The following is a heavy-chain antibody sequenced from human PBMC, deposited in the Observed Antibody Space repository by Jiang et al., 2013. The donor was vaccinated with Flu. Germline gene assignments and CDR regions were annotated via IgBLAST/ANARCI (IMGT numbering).Heavy chain of an antibody. Sequence: ETLSLTCTVSGGSISSSSYYWGWIRQPPGKGLEWIGSIYYSGSTYYNPSLKSRVTISVDTSKNQFSLKLSSVTAADTAVYYCARSQKVVAATRVYHWFDPWGQGTLVTVSS. J-gene: IGHJ5*02. CDR1: GGSISSSSYY. D-gene: IGHD2-15*01. V-gene: IGHV4-39*01. CDR2: IYYSGST. CDR3: ARSQKVVAATRVYHWFDP.